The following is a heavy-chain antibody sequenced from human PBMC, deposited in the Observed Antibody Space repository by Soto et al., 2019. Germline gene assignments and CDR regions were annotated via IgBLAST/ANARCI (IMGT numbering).Heavy chain of an antibody. Sequence: PSQSLSLTCAISGDSVSSKSAAWNWIRQSPSRGLEWLGRTYYRSKWYYEYAVSVKSRITINPDTSKNSLYLQMNSLKTEDTAVYYCYRDGLYSGIHLCDYWGQGTLVTVSS. CDR1: GDSVSSKSAA. J-gene: IGHJ4*02. CDR3: YRDGLYSGIHLCDY. CDR2: TYYRSKWYY. V-gene: IGHV6-1*01. D-gene: IGHD1-26*01.